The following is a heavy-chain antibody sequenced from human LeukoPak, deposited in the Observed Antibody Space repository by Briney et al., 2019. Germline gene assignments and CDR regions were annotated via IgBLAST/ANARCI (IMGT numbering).Heavy chain of an antibody. V-gene: IGHV3-23*01. D-gene: IGHD5-12*01. CDR2: ISTSGGIT. Sequence: GGSLRLSCAASGITFSSYAVSWVRQTPGKGLEWVSAISTSGGITYYADSVKGRFTISRDNSKNTLYLQMNSLRVEDTAVYYCARELRGYSGYASFDYWGQGTLVTVSS. CDR3: ARELRGYSGYASFDY. CDR1: GITFSSYA. J-gene: IGHJ4*02.